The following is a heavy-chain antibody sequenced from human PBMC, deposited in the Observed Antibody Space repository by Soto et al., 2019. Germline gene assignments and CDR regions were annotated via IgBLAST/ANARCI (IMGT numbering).Heavy chain of an antibody. J-gene: IGHJ4*02. V-gene: IGHV3-23*01. D-gene: IGHD3-22*01. CDR3: AKGESYYYDSSGYWNY. CDR1: GLTFSSYA. CDR2: ISYGGGST. Sequence: EVQLLESGGGLVQPGGSLRLSCAASGLTFSSYAMNWVRQAPGKGLEWVSGISYGGGSTNYADSVKGRFTISRDNSKNTLYLQMNSLRGEDTAVYYCAKGESYYYDSSGYWNYWGQGTLVTVSS.